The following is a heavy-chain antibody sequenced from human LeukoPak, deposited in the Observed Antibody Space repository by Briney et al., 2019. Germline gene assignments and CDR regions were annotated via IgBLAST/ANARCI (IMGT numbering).Heavy chain of an antibody. CDR3: ARMAYGDFDAFDI. D-gene: IGHD4-17*01. V-gene: IGHV1-2*02. J-gene: IGHJ3*02. CDR2: INPNNGGT. Sequence: ASVKVSCKASGYTFTGYYMHWVRQAPGQGLEWMGWINPNNGGTNYAQKFQGRVTMTRDTSISTAYMELSRLRSDDTAVYYCARMAYGDFDAFDIWGQGTMVTVSS. CDR1: GYTFTGYY.